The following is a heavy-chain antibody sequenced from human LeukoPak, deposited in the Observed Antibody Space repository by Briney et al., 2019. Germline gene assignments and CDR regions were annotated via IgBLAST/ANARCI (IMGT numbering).Heavy chain of an antibody. Sequence: ASVTVSFRASGYTFTGYYMHWVRQAPGQGLEWMGWINSNSGGTNYAQKLQGRVTMTRDTSISTAYMELSRLRSDDTAVYYRARDFLRRRFGVVLGYYYYYMDVWGKGTTVTVSS. CDR2: INSNSGGT. V-gene: IGHV1-2*02. J-gene: IGHJ6*03. D-gene: IGHD3-3*01. CDR1: GYTFTGYY. CDR3: ARDFLRRRFGVVLGYYYYYMDV.